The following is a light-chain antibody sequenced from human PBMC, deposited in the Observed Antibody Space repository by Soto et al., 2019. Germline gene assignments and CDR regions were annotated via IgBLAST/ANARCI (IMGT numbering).Light chain of an antibody. CDR1: QSISSW. J-gene: IGKJ1*01. CDR2: KAS. Sequence: DIQMTQSPSTLSASVGDRVTITCRASQSISSWLAWYQQKPGKAPKLLIYKASSLESGVPSRFSGSGSGTELTLTISSLQPADFATYYCQQYNSYSRTFGQGTKVEIK. V-gene: IGKV1-5*03. CDR3: QQYNSYSRT.